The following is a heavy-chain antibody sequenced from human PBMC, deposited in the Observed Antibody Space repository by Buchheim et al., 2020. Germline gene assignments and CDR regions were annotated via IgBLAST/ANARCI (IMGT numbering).Heavy chain of an antibody. D-gene: IGHD6-19*01. V-gene: IGHV3-23*01. J-gene: IGHJ4*02. CDR2: IRGSGGHT. CDR1: GFTFSNYA. Sequence: EVQLLESGGGLVQPGGSLRLSCAASGFTFSNYAMGWVRQAPGKGLEWGSAIRGSGGHTYYGDSVKGRFTISRDNSKNTRYLQMNSLRAEDTAIYYCAKNRDGSDWYFWDYWGQGAL. CDR3: AKNRDGSDWYFWDY.